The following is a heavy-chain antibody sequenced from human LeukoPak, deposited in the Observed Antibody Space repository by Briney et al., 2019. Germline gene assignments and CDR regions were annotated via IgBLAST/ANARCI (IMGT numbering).Heavy chain of an antibody. D-gene: IGHD3-3*01. V-gene: IGHV1-2*02. CDR3: ARVQYDFWSGYPQSMDV. Sequence: ASVKVSCKASGYTFTGYYMHWVRQAPGQGLEWMGWINPNTGGTNYAQNFQGRVTMTRDTSISTAYMELRSLRSDDTAVYYCARVQYDFWSGYPQSMDVWGQGTTVTVSS. CDR1: GYTFTGYY. J-gene: IGHJ6*02. CDR2: INPNTGGT.